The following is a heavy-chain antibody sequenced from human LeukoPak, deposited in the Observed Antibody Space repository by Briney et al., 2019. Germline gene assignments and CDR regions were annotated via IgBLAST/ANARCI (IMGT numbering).Heavy chain of an antibody. Sequence: GGSLRLSCAASGFTFSSYGMHWVRQAPGKGLEWVAVISYDGSNKYYADSVKGRFTISRDNSKNTLYLQMNCLRAEDTAVYYCAKDGGDDYGDYVTPDFDYWGQGTLATVSS. V-gene: IGHV3-30*18. CDR2: ISYDGSNK. CDR3: AKDGGDDYGDYVTPDFDY. CDR1: GFTFSSYG. J-gene: IGHJ4*02. D-gene: IGHD4-17*01.